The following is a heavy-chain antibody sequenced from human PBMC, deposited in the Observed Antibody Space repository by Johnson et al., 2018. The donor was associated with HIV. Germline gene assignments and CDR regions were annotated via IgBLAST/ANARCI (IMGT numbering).Heavy chain of an antibody. V-gene: IGHV3-30-3*01. CDR3: ARTRLELSSGYPDAFDI. CDR1: GFTFSSYA. Sequence: QMQLVESGGGVVQPGRSLRLSCAASGFTFSSYAMHWVRQAPGKGLEWVAVISYDGSNKYYADSVKGRFTLSSDNSKNTLYLQMNSLRAEDTAVYYCARTRLELSSGYPDAFDIWGQGTMVTVSS. J-gene: IGHJ3*02. D-gene: IGHD3-22*01. CDR2: ISYDGSNK.